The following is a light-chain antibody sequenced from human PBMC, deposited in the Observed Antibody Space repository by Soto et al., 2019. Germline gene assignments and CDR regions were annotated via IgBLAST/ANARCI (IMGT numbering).Light chain of an antibody. CDR3: QQYGTSPPRYT. CDR2: DTF. Sequence: EIVLMQSPGTLSLSPGEGATLSCRASQSVNNNYLAWYQQKPGQAPTVLIFDTFRRATGVPDRFSGSGSGTDFTLTISRLEPEDFAVYYCQQYGTSPPRYTFGQGTKLEIK. V-gene: IGKV3-20*01. J-gene: IGKJ2*01. CDR1: QSVNNNY.